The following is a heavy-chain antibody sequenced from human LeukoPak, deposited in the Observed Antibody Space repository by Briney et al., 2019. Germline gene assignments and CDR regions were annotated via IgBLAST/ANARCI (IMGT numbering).Heavy chain of an antibody. CDR3: ARGALKGEWFGTYYYYYYMDV. CDR1: GFTFSSYS. Sequence: GGSLRLSCAASGFTFSSYSMNWVRQAPGKGLEWVSSISSSSSYIYYADSVKGRFTISRDNAKNSLYLQMNSLRAEDTAVYYCARGALKGEWFGTYYYYYYMDVWGKGTTVTVSS. CDR2: ISSSSSYI. V-gene: IGHV3-21*01. D-gene: IGHD3-10*01. J-gene: IGHJ6*03.